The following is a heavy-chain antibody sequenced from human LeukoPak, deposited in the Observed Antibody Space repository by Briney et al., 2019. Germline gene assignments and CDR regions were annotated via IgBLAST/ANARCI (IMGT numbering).Heavy chain of an antibody. CDR1: GFTFSSYA. D-gene: IGHD3-9*01. CDR3: AKADLYYDILTGYYTPGYFDY. Sequence: PGGSLRLSCAASGFTFSSYAMSWVRQAPGKGLEWVSAISGSGGSTYYADSVKGRFTISRDNSKNTLYLQMNSLRAEDTAVYYCAKADLYYDILTGYYTPGYFDYWGQGTLVTVSS. V-gene: IGHV3-23*01. J-gene: IGHJ4*02. CDR2: ISGSGGST.